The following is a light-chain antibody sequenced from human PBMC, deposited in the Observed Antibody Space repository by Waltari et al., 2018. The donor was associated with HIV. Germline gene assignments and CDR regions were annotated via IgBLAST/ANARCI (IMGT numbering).Light chain of an antibody. CDR1: QSVNSN. CDR2: GAS. Sequence: IVMTQSPATLSVFPGERATLPCRASQSVNSNLAWYQQTPGQAPRLLLSGASTRATGIPARFSGRGAGTDFTLTISSLQSEDFAVYYCQQYNNWPRTFGQGP. V-gene: IGKV3-15*01. J-gene: IGKJ1*01. CDR3: QQYNNWPRT.